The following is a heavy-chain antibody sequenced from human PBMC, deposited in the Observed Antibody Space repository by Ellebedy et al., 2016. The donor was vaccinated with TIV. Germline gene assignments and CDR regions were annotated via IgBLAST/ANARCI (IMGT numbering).Heavy chain of an antibody. CDR1: GGTFSSYA. CDR3: ARTDPVAFYYYYGMDV. Sequence: SVKVSCXASGGTFSSYAISWVRQAPGQGLEWMGGIIPIFGTANYAQKFQGRVTITADKSTSTAYMELSSLRSEDTAVYYCARTDPVAFYYYYGMDVWGQGTTVTVSS. J-gene: IGHJ6*02. D-gene: IGHD3-3*02. V-gene: IGHV1-69*06. CDR2: IIPIFGTA.